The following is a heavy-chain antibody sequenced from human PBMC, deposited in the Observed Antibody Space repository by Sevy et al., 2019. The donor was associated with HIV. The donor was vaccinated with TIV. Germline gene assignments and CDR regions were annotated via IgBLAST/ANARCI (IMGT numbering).Heavy chain of an antibody. D-gene: IGHD2-8*01. CDR1: GFTFSSYD. Sequence: GGSLRLSCTASGFTFSSYDMNWVRQAPGKGLEWVSMCSSSGSSIYYADSVKGRFTISRDNAKNSLNLQMNSLRAEDTAVYYCTRNGGAFDNGFDPWGQRTLVTVSS. CDR3: TRNGGAFDNGFDP. V-gene: IGHV3-48*03. CDR2: CSSSGSSI. J-gene: IGHJ5*02.